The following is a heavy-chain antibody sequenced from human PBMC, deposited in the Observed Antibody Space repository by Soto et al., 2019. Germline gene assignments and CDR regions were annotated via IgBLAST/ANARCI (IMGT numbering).Heavy chain of an antibody. D-gene: IGHD6-13*01. J-gene: IGHJ6*02. CDR3: ARDRREAADKTYAKYYGMDV. Sequence: ASVKVSCKASGYTFTSYGISWVRQAPGQGLEWMGWISAYNGNTNYAQKLQGRVTMTTDTSTSTAYMELRSLRSDDTAVYYCARDRREAADKTYAKYYGMDVWGQGTTVTVSS. V-gene: IGHV1-18*01. CDR2: ISAYNGNT. CDR1: GYTFTSYG.